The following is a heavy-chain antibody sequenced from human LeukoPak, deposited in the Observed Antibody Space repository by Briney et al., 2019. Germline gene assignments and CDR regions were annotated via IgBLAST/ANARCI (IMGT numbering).Heavy chain of an antibody. D-gene: IGHD6-6*01. CDR1: GVSISGYY. Sequence: KPSETLSLTCTVSGVSISGYYWSWIRQPPGKGLEWIGEINHSGSTNYNPSLKSRVTISVDTSKNQFSLKLSSVTAADTAVYYCARRGNSSSSRGRFDYWGQGTLVTVSS. CDR2: INHSGST. V-gene: IGHV4-34*01. CDR3: ARRGNSSSSRGRFDY. J-gene: IGHJ4*02.